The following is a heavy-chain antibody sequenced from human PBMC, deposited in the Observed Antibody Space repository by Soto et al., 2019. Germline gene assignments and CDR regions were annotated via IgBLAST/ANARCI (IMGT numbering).Heavy chain of an antibody. V-gene: IGHV3-48*02. J-gene: IGHJ6*02. CDR2: IGSSSSTI. CDR1: GFTFSSYS. CDR3: AREEMGATSDYYYGMDV. Sequence: LRLSCAASGFTFSSYSMNWVRQAPGKGLEWVSYIGSSSSTIYYADSVKGRFTISRDNAKNSLYLQMNSLRDEDTAVYYCAREEMGATSDYYYGMDVWGQGTTVTVSS. D-gene: IGHD1-26*01.